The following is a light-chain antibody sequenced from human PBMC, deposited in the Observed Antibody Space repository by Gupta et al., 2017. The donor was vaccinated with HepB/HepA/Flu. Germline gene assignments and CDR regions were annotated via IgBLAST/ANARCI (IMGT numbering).Light chain of an antibody. J-gene: IGKJ2*01. CDR1: QTISNY. V-gene: IGKV1-39*01. CDR3: QHSYT. CDR2: LAS. Sequence: DIQMTQSPSSLSASVGDRVTITCRASQTISNYLNWYQQKPGKAPKLLIYLASNLQSGVPSRFSGSGSGTDFTRTISSLQPEDSATYYCQHSYTFGQGTKLEI.